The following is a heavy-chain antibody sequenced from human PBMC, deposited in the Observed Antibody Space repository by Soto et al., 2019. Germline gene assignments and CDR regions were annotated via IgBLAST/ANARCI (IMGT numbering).Heavy chain of an antibody. Sequence: QVQLVQSGAEVKKPGSSVKVSCKASGGTFSSYAISWVRQAPGQGLEWMGGIIPIFGTANYAQKFQGRVTITADKSTSTDYMELSSVRSEDTAVYYCARRATMFRDAFDIWGKGTMVTVSS. CDR1: GGTFSSYA. J-gene: IGHJ3*02. V-gene: IGHV1-69*06. D-gene: IGHD3-10*02. CDR3: ARRATMFRDAFDI. CDR2: IIPIFGTA.